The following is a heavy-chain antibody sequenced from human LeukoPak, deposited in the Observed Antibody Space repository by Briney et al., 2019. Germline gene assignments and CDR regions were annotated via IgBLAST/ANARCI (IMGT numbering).Heavy chain of an antibody. V-gene: IGHV4-30-2*01. D-gene: IGHD2-8*01. CDR1: GGSISSGGYS. CDR2: IYHSGST. Sequence: SETLSLTCAVSGGSISSGGYSWSWIRQPPGKSLEWIGYIYHSGSTYYNPSLKSRVTISVDRSKNQFSLKLSSVTAADTAVYYCAARFPGVDYWGQGTLVTVSS. CDR3: AARFPGVDY. J-gene: IGHJ4*02.